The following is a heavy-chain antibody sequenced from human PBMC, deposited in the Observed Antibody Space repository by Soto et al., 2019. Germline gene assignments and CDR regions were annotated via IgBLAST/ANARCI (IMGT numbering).Heavy chain of an antibody. J-gene: IGHJ5*02. Sequence: QVQLQESGPGLVKPSQTLSLTCTVSGGSISSGGYYWRWIRQNPGKGLEWIGYIYYSGSTYYNTSLKGRVTISVDTSKNQFSMKLSSVTAADTAVYYCARAKKGIAAAENWFDPWGQGTLVTVSS. D-gene: IGHD6-13*01. V-gene: IGHV4-31*03. CDR2: IYYSGST. CDR1: GGSISSGGYY. CDR3: ARAKKGIAAAENWFDP.